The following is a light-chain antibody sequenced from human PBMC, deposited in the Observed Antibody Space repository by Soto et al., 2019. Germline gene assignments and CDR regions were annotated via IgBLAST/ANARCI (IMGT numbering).Light chain of an antibody. J-gene: IGLJ2*01. CDR1: SSNIGAGYD. CDR3: QSYDSSLSGFVV. CDR2: VNI. Sequence: QSVLTQPPPVSGAPGQRVTISCTGSSSNIGAGYDVHWYQQLPGTAPKLLIYVNINRPSGVPDRFSGSKSGTSASLAITGLQAEDEADYYGQSYDSSLSGFVVFGGGTQLTVL. V-gene: IGLV1-40*01.